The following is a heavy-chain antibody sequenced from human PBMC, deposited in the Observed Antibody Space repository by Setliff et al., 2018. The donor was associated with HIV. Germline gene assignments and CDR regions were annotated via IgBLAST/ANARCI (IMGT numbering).Heavy chain of an antibody. CDR3: ARASPSSSWFYFDF. V-gene: IGHV4-34*01. CDR2: INHRGST. D-gene: IGHD6-13*01. CDR1: GGSFSDYY. J-gene: IGHJ4*01. Sequence: SSETLSLTCAVCGGSFSDYYWTWIRQSPGKGLEWIGEINHRGSTNYNPSLKSRVTVAVDTSKNQFSLKLGSVTAADTAVYYCARASPSSSWFYFDFRGQGTLVTVSS.